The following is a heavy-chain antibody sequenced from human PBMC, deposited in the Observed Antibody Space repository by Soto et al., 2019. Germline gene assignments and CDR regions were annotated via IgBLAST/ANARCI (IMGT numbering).Heavy chain of an antibody. CDR1: GFTFSVYA. Sequence: EVQVLESGGGLVQPGGSLRLSCAASGFTFSVYAMSWVRQAPGKGLEWVSAISSNGGRTFYADSLRGRFTISRDNSKSALYLQMNNLRAEVTAIYYCAKYSELPYEAYLQQWGQGTLVTVSS. CDR2: ISSNGGRT. V-gene: IGHV3-23*01. J-gene: IGHJ1*01. CDR3: AKYSELPYEAYLQQ. D-gene: IGHD1-7*01.